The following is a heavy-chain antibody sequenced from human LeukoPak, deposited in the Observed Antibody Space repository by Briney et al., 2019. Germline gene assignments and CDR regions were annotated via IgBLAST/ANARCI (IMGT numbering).Heavy chain of an antibody. CDR3: ATANNWNYPLDYWGQGTLVTVSSGYYGMDV. Sequence: ASVKVSCKVSGYTLTELSMHWVRQAPGKGLEWMGGFDPEDGETIYSQKFQGRVTMTEDTSTDTAYMELSSLRSEDTAVYYCATANNWNYPLDYWGQGTLVTVSSGYYGMDVWGQGTTVTVSS. J-gene: IGHJ6*02. V-gene: IGHV1-24*01. CDR1: GYTLTELS. D-gene: IGHD1-7*01. CDR2: FDPEDGET.